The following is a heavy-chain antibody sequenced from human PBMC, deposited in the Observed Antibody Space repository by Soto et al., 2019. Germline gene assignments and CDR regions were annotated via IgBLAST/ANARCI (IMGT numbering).Heavy chain of an antibody. CDR2: ISWKSGTI. D-gene: IGHD2-8*02. V-gene: IGHV3-9*01. CDR3: AKSTGGTANGMDV. CDR1: GFTFDEYG. J-gene: IGHJ6*02. Sequence: EVQLVESGGGLVQPGRSLRLSCGASGFTFDEYGMHRVRQAPGKGLEWVSGISWKSGTIGYADSVKGRFTISRDNAKNSLYLQMSSLRAEDTALYYCAKSTGGTANGMDVWGQGTTVTVSS.